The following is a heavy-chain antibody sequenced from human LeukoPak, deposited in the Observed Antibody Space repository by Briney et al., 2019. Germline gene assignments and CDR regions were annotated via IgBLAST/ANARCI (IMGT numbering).Heavy chain of an antibody. Sequence: GGSLRLSCAAFGFTFSTYSMNWVRQAPGKGLEWVSSISTSSSYIYYADSVKGRFTISRDNAKNSLYLQLNSLRAEDTAVYYCARWGTRDSFDIWGQGTMVTVSS. D-gene: IGHD3-16*01. CDR1: GFTFSTYS. V-gene: IGHV3-21*01. J-gene: IGHJ3*02. CDR2: ISTSSSYI. CDR3: ARWGTRDSFDI.